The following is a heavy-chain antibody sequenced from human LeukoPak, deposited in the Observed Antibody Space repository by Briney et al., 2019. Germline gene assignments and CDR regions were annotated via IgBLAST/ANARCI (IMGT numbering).Heavy chain of an antibody. V-gene: IGHV4-34*01. CDR1: GGSFSGYY. Sequence: PSETLSLTCAVYGGSFSGYYWSWIRQPPGKGREWIGEINHRGSTNYNPSLKSRVTISVDTSKNQFSLKLSSVTAADTAVYYCARGVGYCSGGSCYCDYWGQGTLVTVSS. J-gene: IGHJ4*02. CDR3: ARGVGYCSGGSCYCDY. CDR2: INHRGST. D-gene: IGHD2-15*01.